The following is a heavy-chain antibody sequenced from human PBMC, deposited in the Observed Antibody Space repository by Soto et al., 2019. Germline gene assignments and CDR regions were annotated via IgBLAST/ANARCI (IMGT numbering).Heavy chain of an antibody. CDR1: EFTFSGRS. CDR3: ARGWFGPDV. Sequence: EVQLVESGVGLVQPGGSLRLSCAASEFTFSGRSVPWVRQAPGKGLVWVSGIDKVGTDSTYADSVKGRFTSSRDNAKNSVYLQMNSRRFEDTAVYYCARGWFGPDVWGKGTTVTVSS. V-gene: IGHV3-74*01. J-gene: IGHJ6*03. CDR2: IDKVGTDS. D-gene: IGHD3-10*01.